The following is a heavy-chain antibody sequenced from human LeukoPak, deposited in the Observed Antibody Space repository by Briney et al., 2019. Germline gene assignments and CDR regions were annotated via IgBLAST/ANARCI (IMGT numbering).Heavy chain of an antibody. CDR3: AREISADAFDI. Sequence: GGSLRLSCAASGFTVSSNYMSWVRQAPGKGLEWVSVIYSGGSTYYADSVKGRFTISRDNSKNTLYLQMNSLRAKDTAVYYCAREISADAFDIWGQGTMVTVSS. CDR1: GFTVSSNY. V-gene: IGHV3-66*02. CDR2: IYSGGST. J-gene: IGHJ3*02. D-gene: IGHD6-25*01.